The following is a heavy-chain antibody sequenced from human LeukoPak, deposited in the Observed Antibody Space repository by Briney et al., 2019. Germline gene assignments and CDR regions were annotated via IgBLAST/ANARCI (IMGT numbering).Heavy chain of an antibody. CDR3: ARGVEPNYYYYMDV. V-gene: IGHV6-1*01. D-gene: IGHD1-14*01. J-gene: IGHJ6*03. CDR1: GDSVSSNSAA. CDR2: TTHRYWWYN. Sequence: SQTLSLTRVISGDSVSSNSAAWNWTRHSRWRGLEWLRWTTHRYWWYNDYAVSLKSRITINAHTSKNQFSLQLNYVSPEDTAVYFCARGVEPNYYYYMDVWGKGTTVTVSS.